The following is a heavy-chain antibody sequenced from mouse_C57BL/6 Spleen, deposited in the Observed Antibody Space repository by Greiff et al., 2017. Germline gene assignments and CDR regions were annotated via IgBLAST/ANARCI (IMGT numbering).Heavy chain of an antibody. Sequence: VKLQESGPGLVAPSQSLSITCTVSGFSLTSYGVSWVRQPPGTGLEWLGVIWGDGSTNYHSALISRLSISKDNSKSQVFLKLNSLQTDDTATYYWAKPGYDYDDGETPFDYWGQGTTLTVSS. CDR2: IWGDGST. CDR1: GFSLTSYG. D-gene: IGHD2-4*01. J-gene: IGHJ2*01. V-gene: IGHV2-3*01. CDR3: AKPGYDYDDGETPFDY.